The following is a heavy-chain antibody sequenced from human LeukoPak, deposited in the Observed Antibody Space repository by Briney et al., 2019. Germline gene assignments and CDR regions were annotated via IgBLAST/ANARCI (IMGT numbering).Heavy chain of an antibody. J-gene: IGHJ5*02. V-gene: IGHV4-38-2*01. Sequence: SETLPLTCAVSGYSISSGYYWGWIRQPPGKGLEWIGSIYHSGSTYYNPSLKSRVTISVDTSKNQFSLKLSSVTAADTAVYYCARGYSSANDWFDPWGQGTLVTVSS. CDR3: ARGYSSANDWFDP. CDR2: IYHSGST. D-gene: IGHD6-19*01. CDR1: GYSISSGYY.